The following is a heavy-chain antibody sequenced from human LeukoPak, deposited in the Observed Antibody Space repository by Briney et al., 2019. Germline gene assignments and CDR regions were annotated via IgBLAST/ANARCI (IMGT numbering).Heavy chain of an antibody. D-gene: IGHD3-10*01. V-gene: IGHV1-69*01. CDR1: GGTFSSYA. Sequence: SVKVSCKASGGTFSSYAISWVRQAPGQGLEWMGGIIPIFGTANYAQKFQGRVTITADESTSTAYMELSSLRSEDTAVYYCAREAGAGSDDAVDIWGQGTLVTVSS. CDR3: AREAGAGSDDAVDI. J-gene: IGHJ3*02. CDR2: IIPIFGTA.